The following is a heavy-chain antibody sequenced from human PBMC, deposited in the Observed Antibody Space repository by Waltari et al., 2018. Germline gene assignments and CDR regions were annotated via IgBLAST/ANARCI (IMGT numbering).Heavy chain of an antibody. CDR2: ISWNSGGI. J-gene: IGHJ3*02. V-gene: IGHV3-9*01. Sequence: EVQLVESGGGLVQPGRSLRLSCAASGFTFDDYAMHWVRQAPGKGLEWVSGISWNSGGIGYADSVKGRFTISRDNAKNSLYLQMNSLRAEDTALYYCAKVGANLGAFDIWGQGTMVTVSS. D-gene: IGHD1-26*01. CDR1: GFTFDDYA. CDR3: AKVGANLGAFDI.